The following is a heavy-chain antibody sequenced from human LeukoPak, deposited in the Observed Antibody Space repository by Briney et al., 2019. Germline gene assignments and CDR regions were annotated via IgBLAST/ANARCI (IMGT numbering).Heavy chain of an antibody. D-gene: IGHD3-3*01. CDR3: ARTYDFGRGPPGDAFDN. CDR1: GFAFTIFG. Sequence: GGSLRLSCAASGFAFTIFGLNWVRQAPGKGPEWVSYIDARSGITYYADSVQGRFTLSRDNARESVFLQMDSLRVDDTAVYYCARTYDFGRGPPGDAFDNWGPGTWVIVSS. J-gene: IGHJ3*02. V-gene: IGHV3-48*01. CDR2: IDARSGIT.